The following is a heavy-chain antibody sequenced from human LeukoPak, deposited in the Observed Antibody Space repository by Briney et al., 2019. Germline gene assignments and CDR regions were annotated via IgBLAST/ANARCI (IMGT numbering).Heavy chain of an antibody. CDR3: TRDSQGSGTYSTDH. J-gene: IGHJ4*02. CDR2: MNQDGSRK. CDR1: GFTFSSSW. Sequence: AGGSLRLSCVASGFTFSSSWMSWVRQGPGKGPEWVANMNQDGSRKYYVDSVKGRFTISRDNAKNSLFLQTNGLRDEDTAVYYCTRDSQGSGTYSTDHWGQGTLVTVSS. V-gene: IGHV3-7*01. D-gene: IGHD3-10*01.